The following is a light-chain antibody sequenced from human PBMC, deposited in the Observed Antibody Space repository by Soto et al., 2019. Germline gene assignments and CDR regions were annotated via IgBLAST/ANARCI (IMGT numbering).Light chain of an antibody. CDR3: SAYNDSLSGVV. Sequence: QSVLTQPPSASGTPGQTVTISCSGRFSNIGSNFIYWYQQLPGTAPKLLIYRNNERPSGVPDRFSDSKSGTSASLAISGLRSEDEDDYPGSAYNDSLSGVVFGGGTKLTVL. J-gene: IGLJ3*02. V-gene: IGLV1-47*01. CDR1: FSNIGSNF. CDR2: RNN.